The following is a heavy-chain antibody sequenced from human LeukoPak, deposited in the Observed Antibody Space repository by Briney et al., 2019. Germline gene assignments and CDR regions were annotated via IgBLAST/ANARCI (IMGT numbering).Heavy chain of an antibody. CDR2: INPNSGGT. CDR1: GYTFTAYY. CDR3: AREGSQDYSNYFNWFDP. D-gene: IGHD4-11*01. V-gene: IGHV1-2*06. Sequence: VSSVKVSCKASGYTFTAYYMHWVRQTPGQGLEWMGRINPNSGGTNYAKKFQGRVTMTRDTSTSTAYMELSRLTSEDTAVYYCAREGSQDYSNYFNWFDPWGQGSLVTVSS. J-gene: IGHJ5*02.